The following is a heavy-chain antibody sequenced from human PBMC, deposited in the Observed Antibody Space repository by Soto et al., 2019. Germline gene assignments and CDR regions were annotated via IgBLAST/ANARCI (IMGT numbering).Heavy chain of an antibody. V-gene: IGHV4-28*01. J-gene: IGHJ4*02. Sequence: SETLSLTCAVSGYSISSSNWWGWIRQPPGKGLEWIGYIYYSGTTYYNPSLKSRVTMSVDTSKNQFSLKLTSVTAVDTAVYYCTSGPPMYCSSSSCYASPFDYWGQGTLVTVSS. CDR3: TSGPPMYCSSSSCYASPFDY. CDR1: GYSISSSNW. CDR2: IYYSGTT. D-gene: IGHD2-2*01.